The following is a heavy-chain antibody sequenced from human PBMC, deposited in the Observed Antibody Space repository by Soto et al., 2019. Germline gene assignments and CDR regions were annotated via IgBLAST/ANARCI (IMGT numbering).Heavy chain of an antibody. V-gene: IGHV4-59*01. CDR1: GGSISSYY. J-gene: IGHJ5*02. D-gene: IGHD2-15*01. Sequence: PSETLSLTCTVSGGSISSYYWSWIRQPPGKGLEWIGYIYYSGSTNYNPSLKSRVTISVDTSKNQFSLKLSSVTAADTAVYYCARGLGYCSGGSCLGFGKKFDPWGQGTLVTVSS. CDR2: IYYSGST. CDR3: ARGLGYCSGGSCLGFGKKFDP.